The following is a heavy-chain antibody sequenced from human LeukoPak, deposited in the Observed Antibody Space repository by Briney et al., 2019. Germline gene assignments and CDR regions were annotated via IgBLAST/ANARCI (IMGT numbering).Heavy chain of an antibody. CDR1: GGSISSYY. J-gene: IGHJ4*02. D-gene: IGHD2-21*02. Sequence: SETLSLTCTVSGGSISSYYWSWIRQPPGKGLEWIGYIYYSGSTNYNPSLKSRVTISVDTSKNQFSLKLSSVTAADTAVYYCARLYCGADCSIDYWGQGTLFTVFS. CDR3: ARLYCGADCSIDY. CDR2: IYYSGST. V-gene: IGHV4-59*01.